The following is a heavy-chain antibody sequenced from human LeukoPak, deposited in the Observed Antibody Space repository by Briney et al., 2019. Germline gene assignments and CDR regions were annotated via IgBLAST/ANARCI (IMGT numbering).Heavy chain of an antibody. Sequence: GGSLRLSCAASGFTFSSYAMSWVRQAPGKGLEWVSAISGSGGSTYYADSVKGRFTISRDNSKNTLYLQMNSLRAEDTAVYYCAKDSHYYDSSGYYPGYWGQGTLVTVSS. CDR3: AKDSHYYDSSGYYPGY. V-gene: IGHV3-23*01. D-gene: IGHD3-22*01. CDR1: GFTFSSYA. J-gene: IGHJ4*02. CDR2: ISGSGGST.